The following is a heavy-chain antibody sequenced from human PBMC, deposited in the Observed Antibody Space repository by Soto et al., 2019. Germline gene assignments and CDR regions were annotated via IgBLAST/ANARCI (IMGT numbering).Heavy chain of an antibody. D-gene: IGHD3-22*01. CDR2: IYYSGST. J-gene: IGHJ3*02. CDR1: GGSISSSSYY. Sequence: SETLSLTCTVSGGSISSSSYYGGWIRQPPGKGLEWIGSIYYSGSTYYNPSLKSRVTISVDTSKNQFSLKLSSVTAADTAVYYCARRGYYDSSGYFPNGAFDIWGQGTMVTVSS. CDR3: ARRGYYDSSGYFPNGAFDI. V-gene: IGHV4-39*01.